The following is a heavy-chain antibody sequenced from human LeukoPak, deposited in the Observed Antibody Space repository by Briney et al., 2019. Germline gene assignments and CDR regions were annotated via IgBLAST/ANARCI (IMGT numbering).Heavy chain of an antibody. D-gene: IGHD2-15*01. V-gene: IGHV1-69*05. Sequence: SVKVSCKASGGTFSSSAISWVRQAPGQGLEWMGGIIPIFGSPNYAQKFQGRVTFTTDESTSTAYMELSSLRSEDTAVYYCASRPDQHLLYYFDYWGQGALVTVPS. CDR2: IIPIFGSP. CDR3: ASRPDQHLLYYFDY. CDR1: GGTFSSSA. J-gene: IGHJ4*02.